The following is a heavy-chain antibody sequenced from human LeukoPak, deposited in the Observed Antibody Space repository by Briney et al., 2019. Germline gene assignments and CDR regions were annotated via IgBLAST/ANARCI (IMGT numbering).Heavy chain of an antibody. CDR3: AKEAGNGWSYFDY. Sequence: GGSLRLSCAASGFTFSSYGLHWVRQAPGKGLEWVAVIWYDGSNQYYADSVKGRFTISRDDSKNTLYLQMDRLRAEDTAVYHCAKEAGNGWSYFDYWGQGTLVTVSS. CDR1: GFTFSSYG. D-gene: IGHD6-19*01. CDR2: IWYDGSNQ. V-gene: IGHV3-33*06. J-gene: IGHJ4*02.